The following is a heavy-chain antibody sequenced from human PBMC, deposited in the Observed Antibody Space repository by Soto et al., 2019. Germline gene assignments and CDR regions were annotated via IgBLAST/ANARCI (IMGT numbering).Heavy chain of an antibody. J-gene: IGHJ4*02. CDR2: INPNSGGT. Sequence: QVQLVQAGAEVKKPGASVKVSCKASGYTFTGYYMHWVRQAPGQGLEWMGWINPNSGGTNYAQKFQGRFAMTRETSISTAYMELSRLRSDDTAVYYCARDSGYSSGWYYYWGQGTLVTVSS. V-gene: IGHV1-2*02. D-gene: IGHD6-19*01. CDR3: ARDSGYSSGWYYY. CDR1: GYTFTGYY.